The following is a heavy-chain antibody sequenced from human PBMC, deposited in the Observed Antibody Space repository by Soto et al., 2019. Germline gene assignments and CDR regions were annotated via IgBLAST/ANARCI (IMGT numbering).Heavy chain of an antibody. Sequence: QVQLVESGCGVVQPGKSLRLSCAASGFTFSSYALHWVRQAPGKGLEWVAVMSYDGSNEYADAVKGRFTISRDNFKNTLYLQMSSLRTADTAVYYCARDPTSPEYRYSWRFRDNTFDAWGQGTLGTVSS. V-gene: IGHV3-30-3*01. CDR3: ARDPTSPEYRYSWRFRDNTFDA. J-gene: IGHJ5*02. CDR2: MSYDGSNE. D-gene: IGHD1-26*01. CDR1: GFTFSSYA.